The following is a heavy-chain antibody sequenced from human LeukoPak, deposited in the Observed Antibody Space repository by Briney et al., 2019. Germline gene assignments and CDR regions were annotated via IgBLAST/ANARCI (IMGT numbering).Heavy chain of an antibody. J-gene: IGHJ6*03. V-gene: IGHV3-7*01. D-gene: IGHD1-7*01. CDR1: GFTFSSYA. CDR3: AREITGTTRGYYYYMDV. Sequence: GGSLRLSCAASGFTFSSYAMSWVRQAPGKGLEWVANIKQDGSEKYYVDSVKGRFTISRDNAKNSLYLQMNSLRAEDTAVYYCAREITGTTRGYYYYMDVWGKGTTVTVSS. CDR2: IKQDGSEK.